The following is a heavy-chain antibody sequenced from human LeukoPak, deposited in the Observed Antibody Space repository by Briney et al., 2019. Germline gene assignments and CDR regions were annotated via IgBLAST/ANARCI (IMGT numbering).Heavy chain of an antibody. Sequence: GGSLRLSCAASGFTFSSYAMNWVRQAPGKGLEWVAIISYDGRDKYYADSVKGQFTISRDNSKKTLYLQMNSLRPVDTAVYYCARDSDPIDPLNWFDPWGQGTLVTVSS. J-gene: IGHJ5*02. V-gene: IGHV3-30*04. CDR2: ISYDGRDK. CDR3: ARDSDPIDPLNWFDP. CDR1: GFTFSSYA.